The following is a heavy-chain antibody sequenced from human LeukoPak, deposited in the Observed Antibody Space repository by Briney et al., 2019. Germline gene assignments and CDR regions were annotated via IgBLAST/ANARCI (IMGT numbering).Heavy chain of an antibody. CDR1: GFTFRTSA. V-gene: IGHV3-23*01. D-gene: IGHD6-13*01. CDR2: VGTDSDT. J-gene: IGHJ4*02. Sequence: GGSLRLSCAASGFTFRTSAFSWVRQPPGRGLEWVSTVGTDSDTYYADSVKGRFTISRDNSKNTVYLQMTGLRADDTAVYYCAKKTPGIHPFDSWGQGTLVTVSP. CDR3: AKKTPGIHPFDS.